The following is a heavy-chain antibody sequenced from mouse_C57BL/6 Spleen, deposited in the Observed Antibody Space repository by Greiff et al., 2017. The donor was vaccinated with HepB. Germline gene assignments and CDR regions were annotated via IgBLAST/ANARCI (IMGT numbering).Heavy chain of an antibody. CDR1: GYSITSGYY. V-gene: IGHV3-6*01. CDR3: ARRGYYSNYDWYFDV. Sequence: EVQLQQSGPGLVKPSQSLSLTCSVTGYSITSGYYWNWIRQFPGNKLEWMGYISYDGSNNYNPSLKNRISITRDTSKNQFFLKLNSVTTEDTATYYCARRGYYSNYDWYFDVWGTGTTVTVSS. D-gene: IGHD2-5*01. CDR2: ISYDGSN. J-gene: IGHJ1*03.